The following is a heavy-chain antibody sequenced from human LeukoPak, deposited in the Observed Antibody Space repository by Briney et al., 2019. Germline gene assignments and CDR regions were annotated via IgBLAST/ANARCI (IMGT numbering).Heavy chain of an antibody. J-gene: IGHJ4*02. CDR3: AREADSGYVFDY. CDR1: GFSFGSFE. Sequence: GGSLRLSCAASGFSFGSFEMNWVRQAPGKGLEWVSYISSSGSTIDYADSVKGRFTISRDNAKNSLYLQMNSLRAEDTAVYYCAREADSGYVFDYWGQGTLVTVSS. D-gene: IGHD5-12*01. V-gene: IGHV3-48*03. CDR2: ISSSGSTI.